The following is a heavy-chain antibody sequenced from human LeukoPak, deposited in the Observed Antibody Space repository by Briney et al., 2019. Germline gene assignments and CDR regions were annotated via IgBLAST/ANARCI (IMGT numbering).Heavy chain of an antibody. V-gene: IGHV4-31*03. Sequence: PSETLSLTCTVSGGSISSGGYCWSWIRQHPGKGLEWIGYIYYSGSTYYNPSLKSRVTISVDTSKNQFSLKLNSVTAADTAVYYCARTDYGGNFVHFDYWGQGTLVTVSS. D-gene: IGHD4-23*01. CDR2: IYYSGST. J-gene: IGHJ4*02. CDR3: ARTDYGGNFVHFDY. CDR1: GGSISSGGYC.